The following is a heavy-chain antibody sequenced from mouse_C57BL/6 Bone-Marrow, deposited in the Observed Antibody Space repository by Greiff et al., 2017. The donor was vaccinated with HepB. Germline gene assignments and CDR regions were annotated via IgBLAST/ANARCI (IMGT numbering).Heavy chain of an antibody. V-gene: IGHV5-12*01. Sequence: EVQLQESGGGLVQPGGSLKLSCAASGFTFSDYYMYWVRQTPEKRLEWVAYISNGGGSTYYPDTVKGRFTISRDNAKNTLYLQMSRLKSEDTAMYYCARRDYYGSSNWYFDVWGTGTTVTVSS. J-gene: IGHJ1*03. CDR3: ARRDYYGSSNWYFDV. CDR1: GFTFSDYY. CDR2: ISNGGGST. D-gene: IGHD1-1*01.